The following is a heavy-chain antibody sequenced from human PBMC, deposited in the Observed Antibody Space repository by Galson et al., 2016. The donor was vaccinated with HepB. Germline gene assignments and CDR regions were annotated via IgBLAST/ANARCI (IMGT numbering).Heavy chain of an antibody. Sequence: SETLSLTCTVSGGTISNNSNYWGWIRQSPGKGLEWIGSVYYIWSPYSNPSFNSRVYMSVDTSKNQFFLSLISVTAADMAVYYCVTSVVAPLYRTLGQGTLVIVSS. D-gene: IGHD2-21*01. CDR3: VTSVVAPLYRT. CDR1: GGTISNNSNY. CDR2: VYYIWSP. V-gene: IGHV4-39*01. J-gene: IGHJ5*02.